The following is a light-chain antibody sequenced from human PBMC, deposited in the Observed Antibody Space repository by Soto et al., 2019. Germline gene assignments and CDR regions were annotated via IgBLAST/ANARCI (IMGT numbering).Light chain of an antibody. V-gene: IGLV7-46*01. J-gene: IGLJ1*01. CDR3: LLSYSGASV. CDR1: AGAVTSGHF. CDR2: DTT. Sequence: QAVVTQESSLTVSPGGTVTLTCASSAGAVTSGHFPYRFQQKPGQAPRTLIYDTTKKHAWTPARFSGSLLGGKAALTLSGAQPEDEAEYYCLLSYSGASVFGTGTKVTVL.